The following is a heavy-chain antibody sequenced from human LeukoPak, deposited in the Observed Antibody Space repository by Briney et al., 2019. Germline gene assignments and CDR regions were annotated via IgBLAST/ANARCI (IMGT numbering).Heavy chain of an antibody. V-gene: IGHV3-21*01. CDR1: GFTFSSYH. J-gene: IGHJ4*02. CDR2: ISSSSSYI. CDR3: ARGKGSSGWTDFDH. Sequence: GGSLRLSCAASGFTFSSYHMNWVRQAPGKGLEWVSSISSSSSYIYYVDSVKGRFTISRDNAKKSLYLQMNSLRDEDTAVYYCARGKGSSGWTDFDHWGQGTLVTVSS. D-gene: IGHD6-19*01.